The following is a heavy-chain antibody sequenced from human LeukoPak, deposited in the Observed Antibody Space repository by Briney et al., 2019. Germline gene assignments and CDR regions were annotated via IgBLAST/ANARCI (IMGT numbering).Heavy chain of an antibody. Sequence: PSETLSLTCTVSGGSISSYYWSWIRQPPGKGLEWIGSIYYSGSTYYNPSLKSRVTISVDTSKNQFSLKLSSVTAADTAVYYCAREPRVSAAAGLFDYWGQGTLVTVSS. CDR1: GGSISSYY. CDR3: AREPRVSAAAGLFDY. D-gene: IGHD6-13*01. V-gene: IGHV4-39*02. J-gene: IGHJ4*02. CDR2: IYYSGST.